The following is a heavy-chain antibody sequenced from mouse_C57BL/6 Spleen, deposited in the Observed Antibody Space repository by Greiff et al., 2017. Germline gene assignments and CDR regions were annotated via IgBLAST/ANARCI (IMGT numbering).Heavy chain of an antibody. V-gene: IGHV1-54*01. CDR1: GYAFTNYL. CDR3: ARRYDGLHWYFDV. J-gene: IGHJ1*03. Sequence: QVQLQQSGAELVRPGTSVKVSCKASGYAFTNYLIEWVKQRPGQGLEWIGVINPGSGGTNYNEKFKGKATLTADKSSSTAYMQLSSLTSEDSAVYFGARRYDGLHWYFDVWGTGTTVTVSS. CDR2: INPGSGGT. D-gene: IGHD2-14*01.